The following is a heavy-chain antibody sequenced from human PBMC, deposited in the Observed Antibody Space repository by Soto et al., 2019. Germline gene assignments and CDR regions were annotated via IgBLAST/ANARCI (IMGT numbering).Heavy chain of an antibody. V-gene: IGHV2-5*01. CDR1: GFSLSTSGVG. CDR2: ISWNEDK. CDR3: AKNPGWLNPYYFDY. J-gene: IGHJ4*02. D-gene: IGHD5-12*01. Sequence: GSGPTLVNPTQTLKLTCTFSGFSLSTSGVGVAWIRQPPGKALEWLALISWNEDKSYSPSLHSRLTITKGTSKNQVVLELTNLDPLDTAVYYCAKNPGWLNPYYFDYWGQGTLVTVSS.